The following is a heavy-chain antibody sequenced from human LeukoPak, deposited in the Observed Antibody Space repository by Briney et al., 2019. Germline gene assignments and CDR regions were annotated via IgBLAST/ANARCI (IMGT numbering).Heavy chain of an antibody. CDR3: ARSPVVRGVMGYYYMDV. D-gene: IGHD3-10*01. J-gene: IGHJ6*03. V-gene: IGHV4-4*07. Sequence: SETLSLTCTVSGGSISSYYWSWIRQPAGKGLEWIGRIYTSGSTNYNPSLKSRVTMSVDTSKNQFSLQLSSVTAADTAVYYCARSPVVRGVMGYYYMDVWGKGTTVTVYS. CDR2: IYTSGST. CDR1: GGSISSYY.